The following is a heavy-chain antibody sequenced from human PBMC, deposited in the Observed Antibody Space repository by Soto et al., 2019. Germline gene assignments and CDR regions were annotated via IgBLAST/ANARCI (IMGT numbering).Heavy chain of an antibody. CDR3: ASAYCGGDCYGHDY. Sequence: GGSLRLCCAASGFTFSDYYMSWIRQAPGKGLEWVSYISSSGSTIYYADSVKGRFTISRDNAKNSLYLQMNSLRAEDTAVYYCASAYCGGDCYGHDYWGQGTLVTVSS. CDR1: GFTFSDYY. D-gene: IGHD2-21*02. J-gene: IGHJ4*02. CDR2: ISSSGSTI. V-gene: IGHV3-11*01.